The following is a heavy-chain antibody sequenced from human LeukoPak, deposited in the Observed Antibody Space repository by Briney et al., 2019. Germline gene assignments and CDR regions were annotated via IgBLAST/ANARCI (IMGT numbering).Heavy chain of an antibody. CDR1: GFTFSNIA. V-gene: IGHV3-23*01. Sequence: GGSLRLSCAASGFTFSNIAMTWVRQAPGKGLEWVSSISGSAGSAYYADSVKGRFSISRDNSKNTLYLQMNSLKTEDTALYYCARQMATILDGILDYWGQGTLVTVSS. CDR3: ARQMATILDGILDY. D-gene: IGHD5-24*01. CDR2: ISGSAGSA. J-gene: IGHJ4*02.